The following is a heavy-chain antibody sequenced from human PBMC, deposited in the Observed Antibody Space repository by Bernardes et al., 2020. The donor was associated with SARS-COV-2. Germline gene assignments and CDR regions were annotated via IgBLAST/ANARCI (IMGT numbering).Heavy chain of an antibody. V-gene: IGHV4-38-2*01. CDR2: IYHSGTT. CDR3: ASRSVTTANDAFDM. CDR1: ADYFNNVYY. D-gene: IGHD4-17*01. J-gene: IGHJ3*02. Sequence: SETLSLTCAVSADYFNNVYYWAWIRQPPGKGLEWFGSIYHSGTTYYNPSLKSRVTILVDTSKKQVSLKLGSVTAADTAVYFCASRSVTTANDAFDMWGQGTMVTVSS.